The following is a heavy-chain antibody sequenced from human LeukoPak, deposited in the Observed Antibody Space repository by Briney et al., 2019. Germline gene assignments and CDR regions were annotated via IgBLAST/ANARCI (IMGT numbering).Heavy chain of an antibody. V-gene: IGHV4-59*01. D-gene: IGHD3-10*01. Sequence: SETLSLTCTVSGGSISSYYWSWIRQPPGKGLEWIGYIYYSGSTNYNPSLKSRVTISVDTSKNQFSLKLSSVTAADTAVYYCARTITVSRGHYYGMDVWGQGTTVTVSS. CDR1: GGSISSYY. CDR3: ARTITVSRGHYYGMDV. J-gene: IGHJ6*02. CDR2: IYYSGST.